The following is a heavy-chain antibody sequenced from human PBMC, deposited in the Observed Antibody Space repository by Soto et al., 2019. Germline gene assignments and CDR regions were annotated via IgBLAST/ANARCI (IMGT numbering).Heavy chain of an antibody. CDR1: GGSISSSSYY. J-gene: IGHJ5*02. Sequence: SETLSLTCTVSGGSISSSSYYWGWIRQPPGKGLEWIGSIYYSGSTYYNPSLKSRVTISVDTSKNQFSLKLSSVTAADTAVYYCARHFFNGLEPNWFDPWGQGTLVTVSS. CDR2: IYYSGST. D-gene: IGHD1-1*01. CDR3: ARHFFNGLEPNWFDP. V-gene: IGHV4-39*01.